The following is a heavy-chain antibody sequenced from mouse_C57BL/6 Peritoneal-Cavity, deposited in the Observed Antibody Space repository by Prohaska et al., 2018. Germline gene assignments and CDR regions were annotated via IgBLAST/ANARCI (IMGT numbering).Heavy chain of an antibody. Sequence: EVQLLETGGGLVQPGGSRGLSCEGSGFTFSGFWMSWVRQTPGKTLEWIGDINSYGSAINYAPSIKDRFTIFRDNDKSTLYLQMSIVRSEDTATYFCMRYGNYWYFDVWGTGTTVTVSS. CDR1: GFTFSGFW. D-gene: IGHD2-1*01. V-gene: IGHV11-2*01. CDR2: INSYGSAI. CDR3: MRYGNYWYFDV. J-gene: IGHJ1*03.